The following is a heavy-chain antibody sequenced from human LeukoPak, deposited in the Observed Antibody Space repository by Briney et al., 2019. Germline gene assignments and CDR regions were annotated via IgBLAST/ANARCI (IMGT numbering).Heavy chain of an antibody. V-gene: IGHV3-11*01. Sequence: PGGSLKLSCAASGFTFSDYYMSWIRQAPGKGLEWGSYISSSGSTIYYADSVKGRFTISRDNSKNTLYLQMNSLRAEDTAVYFCAKRGVVIRVILVGFHKEAYYFDSWGQGALVTVSS. CDR1: GFTFSDYY. CDR2: ISSSGSTI. D-gene: IGHD3-22*01. J-gene: IGHJ4*02. CDR3: AKRGVVIRVILVGFHKEAYYFDS.